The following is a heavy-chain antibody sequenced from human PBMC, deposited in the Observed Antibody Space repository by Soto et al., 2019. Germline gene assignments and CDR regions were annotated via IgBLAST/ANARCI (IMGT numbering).Heavy chain of an antibody. CDR3: ARDFSGFSSSWWYFDY. D-gene: IGHD6-13*01. J-gene: IGHJ4*02. Sequence: SETLSLTCTVSGGSISSGDYYWSWIRQPPGKGLEWIGYMYSSGTTYYNPSLKSRVTISVDTSKNQFSLRLNSVTAADTAVYYCARDFSGFSSSWWYFDYWGQGALVTVSS. CDR1: GGSISSGDYY. CDR2: MYSSGTT. V-gene: IGHV4-30-4*01.